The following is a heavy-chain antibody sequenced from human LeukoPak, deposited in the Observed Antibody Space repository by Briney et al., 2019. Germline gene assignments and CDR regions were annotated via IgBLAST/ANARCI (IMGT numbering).Heavy chain of an antibody. CDR3: ARVRGSGHYYDSSGRRFDY. J-gene: IGHJ4*02. CDR2: INHSGST. V-gene: IGHV4-34*01. D-gene: IGHD3-22*01. Sequence: SETLPLTCAVYGGSFSGYYWSWIRQPPGKGLEWIGEINHSGSTNYNPSLKSRVTISVDTSKNQFSLKLSSVTAADTAVYYCARVRGSGHYYDSSGRRFDYWGQGTLVTVSS. CDR1: GGSFSGYY.